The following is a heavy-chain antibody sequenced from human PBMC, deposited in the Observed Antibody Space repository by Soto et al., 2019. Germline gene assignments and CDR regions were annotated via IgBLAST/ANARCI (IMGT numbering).Heavy chain of an antibody. CDR2: ISGSGGST. D-gene: IGHD2-15*01. Sequence: PGGSLRLSCAASGFTFSSYAMSWVRQAPWKGLEWVSAISGSGGSTYYADSVKGQFTISRDNSKNTLYLQMNSLRAEDTAVYYCAKDPLYCSGGSCYNNYWGQGTLVTVSS. CDR1: GFTFSSYA. V-gene: IGHV3-23*01. J-gene: IGHJ4*02. CDR3: AKDPLYCSGGSCYNNY.